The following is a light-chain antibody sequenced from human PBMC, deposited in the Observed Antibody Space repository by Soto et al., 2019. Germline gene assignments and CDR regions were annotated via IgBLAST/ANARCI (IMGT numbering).Light chain of an antibody. Sequence: EIVMTQSPLSLTVTPGEPASISCKSSQSLQHNNGNTLLGWYMQKPGQSPQLLIYLASRAAPGAPDRVSGSGSGTDFTLRISTVEADDAAIYYCMQALQTPRTFGQGTKLEI. CDR3: MQALQTPRT. CDR2: LAS. CDR1: QSLQHNNGNTL. J-gene: IGKJ1*01. V-gene: IGKV2-28*01.